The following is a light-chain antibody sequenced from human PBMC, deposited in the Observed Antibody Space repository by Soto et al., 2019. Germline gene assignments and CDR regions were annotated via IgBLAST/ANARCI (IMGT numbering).Light chain of an antibody. Sequence: LTQPASVSGSPGQSITISCTGTISDVGSYNYVSWYQQYPGKAPKLMIYDVSTRPSGVSDRFSGSKSGNTASLTVSGLRAEDEADYYCCSSGGSPTYVFGTGTKVTVL. J-gene: IGLJ1*01. CDR2: DVS. CDR3: CSSGGSPTYV. V-gene: IGLV2-14*03. CDR1: ISDVGSYNY.